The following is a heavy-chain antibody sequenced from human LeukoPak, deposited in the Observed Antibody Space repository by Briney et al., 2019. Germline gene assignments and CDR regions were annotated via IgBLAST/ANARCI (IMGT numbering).Heavy chain of an antibody. CDR2: IYYSGKT. D-gene: IGHD6-19*01. Sequence: KSSETLSLTCTVSGGSISSYYWSWIRQPPGKGLEWIGYIYYSGKTNYNPSLKSRVTISVDTSKNQFSLKLSSVTAADTAMYYCARVLGSSGFEYFQHWGQGTLVTVSS. J-gene: IGHJ1*01. V-gene: IGHV4-59*01. CDR1: GGSISSYY. CDR3: ARVLGSSGFEYFQH.